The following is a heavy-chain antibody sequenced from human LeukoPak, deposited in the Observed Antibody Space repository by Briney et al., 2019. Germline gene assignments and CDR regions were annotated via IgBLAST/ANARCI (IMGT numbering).Heavy chain of an antibody. Sequence: GGSLRLSCSASGFTFSSYAMHWVRQAPGKGLEYVSANSSNGGSTYYADSVKGRFTISRDNSKNTLYLQMSSLRAEDTAVYYCVRSRIPGWFDPWGQGTLVTVSS. V-gene: IGHV3-64D*06. CDR3: VRSRIPGWFDP. D-gene: IGHD1-14*01. J-gene: IGHJ5*01. CDR2: NSSNGGST. CDR1: GFTFSSYA.